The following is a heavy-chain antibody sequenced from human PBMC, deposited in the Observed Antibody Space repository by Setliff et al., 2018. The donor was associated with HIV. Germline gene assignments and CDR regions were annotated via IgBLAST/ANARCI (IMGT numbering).Heavy chain of an antibody. V-gene: IGHV4-4*07. CDR3: ARDRSKYGTGSSAYNWFDP. CDR2: IFGSGTT. Sequence: SETLSLTCSVSTDSIGNFHWSWMRQPAGKGLEWIGRIFGSGTTHYSPSLKSRVTMSIDTSKNQFSLKLNSVTAADTAVYFCARDRSKYGTGSSAYNWFDPWGLGTLVTVSS. CDR1: TDSIGNFH. D-gene: IGHD3-16*01. J-gene: IGHJ5*02.